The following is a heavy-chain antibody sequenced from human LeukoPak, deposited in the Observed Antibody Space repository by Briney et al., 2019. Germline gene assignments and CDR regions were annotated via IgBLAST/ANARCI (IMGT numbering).Heavy chain of an antibody. V-gene: IGHV3-9*01. CDR3: VKDRRNPYRPEGPFDP. D-gene: IGHD1-14*01. CDR2: INWNSAST. J-gene: IGHJ5*02. CDR1: GFTFEDYA. Sequence: GGSLRLSCAASGFTFEDYAMHWVRQAPGKGLEWVSGINWNSASTGYADSVKGRFTISRGNVMNSLYLQMNSLRPEDTAFYYCVKDRRNPYRPEGPFDPWGQGTLVTVSS.